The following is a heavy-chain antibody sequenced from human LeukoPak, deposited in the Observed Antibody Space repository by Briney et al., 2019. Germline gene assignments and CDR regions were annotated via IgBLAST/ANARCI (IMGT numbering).Heavy chain of an antibody. CDR2: IIPIFGTA. Sequence: SVKVSCKASGGTFSSYAISWVRQAPGQGLEWMGGIIPIFGTANYAQKFQGRVTITADESTSTVYMELSSLRSEDTAVYYCARAGIAAAGTLDYWGQGTLVTVSS. CDR1: GGTFSSYA. J-gene: IGHJ4*02. V-gene: IGHV1-69*13. CDR3: ARAGIAAAGTLDY. D-gene: IGHD6-13*01.